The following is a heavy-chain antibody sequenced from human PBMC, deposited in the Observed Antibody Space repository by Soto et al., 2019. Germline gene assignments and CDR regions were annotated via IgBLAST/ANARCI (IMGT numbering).Heavy chain of an antibody. CDR3: ARELYDILTGGNAFDI. Sequence: GGSLILSCAASGFTFSYYDMSWIRQAPGKGLEWVSYISSSGSTIYYADSVKGRFTISRDNAKNSLYLQMNSLRAEDTAVYYCARELYDILTGGNAFDIWGQGTMVTVSS. D-gene: IGHD3-9*01. CDR2: ISSSGSTI. V-gene: IGHV3-11*01. J-gene: IGHJ3*02. CDR1: GFTFSYYD.